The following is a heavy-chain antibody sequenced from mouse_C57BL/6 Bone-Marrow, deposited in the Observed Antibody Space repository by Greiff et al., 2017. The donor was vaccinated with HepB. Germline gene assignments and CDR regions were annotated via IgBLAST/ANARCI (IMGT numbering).Heavy chain of an antibody. CDR1: GYTFTEYT. J-gene: IGHJ4*01. D-gene: IGHD1-1*01. Sequence: VQLQESGAELVKPGASVKLSCKASGYTFTEYTIHWVKQRSGQGLEWIGWFYPGSGSIKYNEKFKDKATLTADKSSSTVYMELSRLTSEDSAVYFCARHEENPYYGSSHYAMDYWGQGTSVTVSS. CDR2: FYPGSGSI. CDR3: ARHEENPYYGSSHYAMDY. V-gene: IGHV1-62-2*01.